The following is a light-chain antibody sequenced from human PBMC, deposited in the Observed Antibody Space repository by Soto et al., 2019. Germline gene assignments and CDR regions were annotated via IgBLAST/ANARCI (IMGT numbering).Light chain of an antibody. Sequence: IQLNQSPSFLSASIGDRVTITCRASQDLSNYQTWYQQKAGRAPKVLMYDASTLQSGVPSRFSGSWYRTEYTLTISSLQPGDFATYYCQQLYSFPHTFGGGTKVDI. V-gene: IGKV1-9*01. CDR2: DAS. J-gene: IGKJ4*01. CDR1: QDLSNY. CDR3: QQLYSFPHT.